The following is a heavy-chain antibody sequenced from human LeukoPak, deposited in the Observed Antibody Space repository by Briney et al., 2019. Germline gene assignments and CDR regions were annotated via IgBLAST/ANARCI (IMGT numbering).Heavy chain of an antibody. CDR1: GFTFDDYG. CDR3: ARGRTAAAGNNWFDP. D-gene: IGHD6-13*01. CDR2: INWNGGST. V-gene: IGHV3-20*01. Sequence: GGSLRLSCAASGFTFDDYGMSWVRQAPGKGLEWVSGINWNGGSTGYADSVKGRFTISRDNAKNSLYLQMNSLRAEDTALYHCARGRTAAAGNNWFDPWGQGTLVTVSS. J-gene: IGHJ5*02.